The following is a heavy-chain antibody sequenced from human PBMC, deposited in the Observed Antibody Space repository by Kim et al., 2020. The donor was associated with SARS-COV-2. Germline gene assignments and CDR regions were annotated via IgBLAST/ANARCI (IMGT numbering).Heavy chain of an antibody. CDR3: AGQPLVRGIINIPVFHS. J-gene: IGHJ5*01. CDR2: IYSGGSRT. V-gene: IGHV3-23*03. D-gene: IGHD3-10*01. CDR1: GLTFTNYA. Sequence: GGSLRLSCTTSGLTFTNYAMSWVRQAPRKGLEWVSTIYSGGSRTYYADSVKGRLTISRDDSVNTVYLQMGSLRVEDTAVYFCAGQPLVRGIINIPVFHSWCHGTLVTVSS.